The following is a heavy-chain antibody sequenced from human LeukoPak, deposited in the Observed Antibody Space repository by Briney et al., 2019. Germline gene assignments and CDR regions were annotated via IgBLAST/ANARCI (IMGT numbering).Heavy chain of an antibody. CDR1: GYSFTSYW. D-gene: IGHD5-24*01. CDR2: IYPGDSDT. J-gene: IGHJ6*02. V-gene: IGHV5-51*01. CDR3: ARLAEMATITHGMDV. Sequence: HGGSLKISCKGSGYSFTSYWIGWVRQMPGKGLEWMGIIYPGDSDTRYSPSFQGQVTISADKSISTAYLQWSSLKASDTAMYYCARLAEMATITHGMDVWGQGTTVTVSS.